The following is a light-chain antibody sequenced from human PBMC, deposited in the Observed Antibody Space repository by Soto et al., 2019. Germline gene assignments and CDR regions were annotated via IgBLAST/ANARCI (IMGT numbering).Light chain of an antibody. V-gene: IGKV3-15*01. Sequence: EIVMTQSPATLSVSPGERATLSCRASHSINTNLAWYQQKPGQAPRLLIYGSSTRATGIPVRFSGSGSGTDFTVTISSLQSEDSAIYYCQQYNDWPLTFGGGTQVEIK. CDR1: HSINTN. CDR3: QQYNDWPLT. CDR2: GSS. J-gene: IGKJ4*01.